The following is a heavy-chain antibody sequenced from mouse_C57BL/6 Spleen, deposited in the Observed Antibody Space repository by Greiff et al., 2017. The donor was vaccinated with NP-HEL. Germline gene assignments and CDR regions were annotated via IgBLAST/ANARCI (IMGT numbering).Heavy chain of an antibody. CDR2: ISYDGSN. V-gene: IGHV3-6*01. Sequence: EVQLQESGPGLVKPSQSLSLTCSVTGYSITSGYYWNWIRQFPGNKLEWMGYISYDGSNNYNPSLKNRISITRDTSKNQFFLKLNSVTTEDTATYYCARDGDYDGAMDYWGQGTSVTVSS. CDR3: ARDGDYDGAMDY. D-gene: IGHD2-4*01. J-gene: IGHJ4*01. CDR1: GYSITSGYY.